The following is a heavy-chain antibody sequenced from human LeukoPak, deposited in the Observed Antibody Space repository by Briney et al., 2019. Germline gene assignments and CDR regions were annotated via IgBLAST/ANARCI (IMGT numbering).Heavy chain of an antibody. J-gene: IGHJ3*02. CDR2: IYYTGIT. Sequence: SETLSLTCTVSGYSISTYYWNWIRQPPGKGLEWIGYIYYTGITSYNPSLNSRVTISVDTSKIQISLKLTSVTAADTAVYYCARTLTPRTIWDAFHIWGQGTMVTVSS. D-gene: IGHD3-9*01. CDR1: GYSISTYY. CDR3: ARTLTPRTIWDAFHI. V-gene: IGHV4-59*01.